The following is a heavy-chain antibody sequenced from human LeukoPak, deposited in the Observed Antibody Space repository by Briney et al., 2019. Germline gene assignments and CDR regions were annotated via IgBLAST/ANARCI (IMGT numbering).Heavy chain of an antibody. CDR3: ARDATMVGGVIRDY. Sequence: SVKVSCKASGGTFSSYAISWVRPAPGQGLEWMGRIIPILGITNYAQKFQGRVTITADKSTSTAYMELSSLRSEGTAVYYCARDATMVGGVIRDYWGEGTLVTVSS. D-gene: IGHD3-10*01. J-gene: IGHJ4*02. CDR1: GGTFSSYA. CDR2: IIPILGIT. V-gene: IGHV1-69*04.